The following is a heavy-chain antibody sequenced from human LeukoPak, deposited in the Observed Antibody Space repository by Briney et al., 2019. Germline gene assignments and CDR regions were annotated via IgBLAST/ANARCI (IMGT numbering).Heavy chain of an antibody. Sequence: GGSLRLSCAASGFTFSSYGMHWVRQAPGKGLEWVAFIRYDGSNKYYADSVKGRFTISRDNSKNTLYLQMNSLRAEDTAVYYCAKDPTSTGYCSSTSCYGEFDYWGQGTLVTVSS. CDR2: IRYDGSNK. V-gene: IGHV3-30*02. J-gene: IGHJ4*02. D-gene: IGHD2-2*01. CDR3: AKDPTSTGYCSSTSCYGEFDY. CDR1: GFTFSSYG.